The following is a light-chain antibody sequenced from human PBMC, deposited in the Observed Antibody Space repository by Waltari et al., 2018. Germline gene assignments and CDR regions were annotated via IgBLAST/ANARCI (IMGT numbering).Light chain of an antibody. J-gene: IGLJ2*01. CDR3: SSYTSSGVV. CDR1: GSDVGGYDY. V-gene: IGLV2-14*01. CDR2: AVY. Sequence: QSALTQPASVSGSPGQAIIISCTGTGSDVGGYDYVSWYQQYPRKAPRLIIYAVYNPTAGVSNGFSVSKSDNTASLTISGLQAEDESVFYCSSYTSSGVVFGGGTKLTVL.